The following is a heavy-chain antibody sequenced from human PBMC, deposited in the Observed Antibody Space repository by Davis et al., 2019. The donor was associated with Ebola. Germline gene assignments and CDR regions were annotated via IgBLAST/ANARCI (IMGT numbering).Heavy chain of an antibody. CDR2: ITPNSGDT. CDR1: GYTFTGYY. CDR3: ARSGRGLAAFGTDWFDP. V-gene: IGHV1-2*02. Sequence: ASVKVSCKASGYTFTGYYMHWVRQAPGQGLEWMGWITPNSGDTNYAPKFQGRVTMTRDTSISTAYMELSRLRSDDTALYYCARSGRGLAAFGTDWFDPWGQGTLVTVSS. J-gene: IGHJ5*02. D-gene: IGHD6-13*01.